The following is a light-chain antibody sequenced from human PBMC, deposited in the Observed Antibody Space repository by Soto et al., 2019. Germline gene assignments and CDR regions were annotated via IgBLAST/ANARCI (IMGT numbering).Light chain of an antibody. CDR1: SPNIGAGYD. J-gene: IGLJ2*01. V-gene: IGLV1-40*01. CDR3: QSYDSSLSGVV. CDR2: GNS. Sequence: QSVLTQPPSVSGAPGQRVTISCTGSSPNIGAGYDVHWYQQLPGTAPKLLIYGNSNRPSGVPDRFAGSKSGTSDSLAITGLQAEDEADYYCQSYDSSLSGVVFGGGTKLTVL.